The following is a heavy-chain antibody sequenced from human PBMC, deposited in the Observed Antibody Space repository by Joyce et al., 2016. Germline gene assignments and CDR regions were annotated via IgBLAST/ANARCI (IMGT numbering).Heavy chain of an antibody. V-gene: IGHV3-23*01. J-gene: IGHJ4*02. CDR2: INGSGGRT. CDR3: ARDHDFWSGYYVGPFDY. D-gene: IGHD3-3*01. Sequence: EVQLLDSGGGLVQPGGSLRLPCAASGFSFSSYAMSWVRQAPGKGLEWVSTINGSGGRTFYADSVKGRFTISRDNSKKTLYLQMNTLRAEDTAVYYCARDHDFWSGYYVGPFDYWGQGTLVTVSS. CDR1: GFSFSSYA.